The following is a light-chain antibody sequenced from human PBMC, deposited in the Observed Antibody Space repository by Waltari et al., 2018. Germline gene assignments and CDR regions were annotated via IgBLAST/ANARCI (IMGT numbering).Light chain of an antibody. Sequence: QSALTQPPSASGSPGQSVTISCPGTSSYVGAYNYVSWYQQYPDKAPKRMIYEVTKRPSGVPDRFSGSKSGNTTSLTVSGLQAEDEADYYCISYAGNNKYVLGAGTKVTVL. CDR3: ISYAGNNKYV. CDR2: EVT. CDR1: SSYVGAYNY. J-gene: IGLJ1*01. V-gene: IGLV2-8*01.